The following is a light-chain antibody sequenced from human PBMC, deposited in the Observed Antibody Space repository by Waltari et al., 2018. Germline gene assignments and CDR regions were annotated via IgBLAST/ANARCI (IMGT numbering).Light chain of an antibody. J-gene: IGKJ1*01. V-gene: IGKV1-5*03. CDR3: QQYKSFPWT. Sequence: TITCRASQSINSWLAWSQHKPGKVPKLLIYKASTLESGVPSRFSGSGSGTEFTLTISSLQPDDFATYHCQQYKSFPWTFGQGTKLEIK. CDR1: QSINSW. CDR2: KAS.